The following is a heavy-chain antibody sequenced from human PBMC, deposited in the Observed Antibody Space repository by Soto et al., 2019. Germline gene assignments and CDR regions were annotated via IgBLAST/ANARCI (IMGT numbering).Heavy chain of an antibody. CDR1: GFSLSTSGVG. J-gene: IGHJ4*02. CDR3: AHHGDHFDH. CDR2: IYWDDDK. V-gene: IGHV2-5*02. Sequence: QITLKESGPTLVKPTQTLTLTWAFSGFSLSTSGVGVGWIRQPPGKALEWLALIYWDDDKRYSPSLKSRITITKDTSKNQVVLTMTNMDTVDTATYYCAHHGDHFDHWGQGTLVTVSS. D-gene: IGHD4-17*01.